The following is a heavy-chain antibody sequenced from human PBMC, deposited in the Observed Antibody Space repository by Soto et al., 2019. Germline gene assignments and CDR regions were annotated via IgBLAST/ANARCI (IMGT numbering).Heavy chain of an antibody. CDR2: IYYSGST. CDR3: ARGRWYVDY. CDR1: GGSISSYY. D-gene: IGHD6-13*01. V-gene: IGHV4-59*01. J-gene: IGHJ4*02. Sequence: ASETLSLTCTVSGGSISSYYWSWIRQPPGKGLEWIGYIYYSGSTNYNPSLKSRVTISVDTSKNQFSLKLSSVTAADTAVYYCARGRWYVDYWGQGTLVTVSS.